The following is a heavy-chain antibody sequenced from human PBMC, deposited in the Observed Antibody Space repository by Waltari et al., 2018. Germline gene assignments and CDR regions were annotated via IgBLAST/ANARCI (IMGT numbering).Heavy chain of an antibody. J-gene: IGHJ5*02. CDR3: ARSGYDSTEGWLDP. CDR2: IYTTGRT. CDR1: GASVSGGSYF. D-gene: IGHD3-22*01. Sequence: QVQLQESGPGLVKPSQTLSLTCTVSGASVSGGSYFWNWIRQPAGKGLEWIACIYTTGRTDYTPSLQSRGTISADTSKNELSLKMSSGTAADTAVYYCARSGYDSTEGWLDPWGPGTLVTVSS. V-gene: IGHV4-61*02.